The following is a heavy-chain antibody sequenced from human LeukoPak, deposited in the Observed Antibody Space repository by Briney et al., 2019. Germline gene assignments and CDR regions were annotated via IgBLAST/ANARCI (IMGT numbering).Heavy chain of an antibody. CDR1: GYTFTGYY. V-gene: IGHV1-2*02. D-gene: IGHD3-10*01. Sequence: ASVKVSCKASGYTFTGYYMHWVRQAPGRGLEWMGWINPNSGGTNYAQKFQGRVTMTRDTSISTAYMELSRLRSDDTAVYYCARDLESKSYYYGSGSYDYWGQGTLVTVSS. J-gene: IGHJ4*02. CDR3: ARDLESKSYYYGSGSYDY. CDR2: INPNSGGT.